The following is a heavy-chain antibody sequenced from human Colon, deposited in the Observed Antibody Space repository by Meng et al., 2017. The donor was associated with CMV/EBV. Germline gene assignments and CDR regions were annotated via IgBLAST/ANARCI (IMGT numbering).Heavy chain of an antibody. CDR1: GFTFSSYW. CDR2: IKQDGSEK. J-gene: IGHJ4*02. V-gene: IGHV3-7*01. CDR3: ARIHYDSWSGYYSDY. Sequence: GESLKISCAASGFTFSSYWMSWVRQAPGKGLEWVANIKQDGSEKYYVDSVKGRFTASRDNARNSLYLQMNSLRAEDTAVYYCARIHYDSWSGYYSDYWGQGAMVTVSS. D-gene: IGHD3-3*01.